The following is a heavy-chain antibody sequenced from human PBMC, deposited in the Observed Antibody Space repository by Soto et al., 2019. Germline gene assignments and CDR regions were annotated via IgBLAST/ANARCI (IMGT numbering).Heavy chain of an antibody. CDR2: IIPILGIA. CDR1: GGTFSSYT. J-gene: IGHJ4*02. CDR3: ARDRDGYNDFAY. D-gene: IGHD5-12*01. V-gene: IGHV1-69*02. Sequence: QVQLVQSGAEVKKPGSSVKVSCKASGGTFSSYTISWVRQAPGQGLEWMGRIIPILGIANYAQKCQGRVTIPAYKSTSPAYVELSSLRSEDTAVYYCARDRDGYNDFAYWGQGTLVTVSS.